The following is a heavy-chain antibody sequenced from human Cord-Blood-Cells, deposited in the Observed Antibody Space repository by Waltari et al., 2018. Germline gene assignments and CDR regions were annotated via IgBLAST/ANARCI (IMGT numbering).Heavy chain of an antibody. V-gene: IGHV1-8*01. CDR2: MNPNSGNT. CDR1: GYTFTSYD. Sequence: QVQLVQSGAEVKKPGASVKVSCKASGYTFTSYDINWVRQATGQGLEWMGWMNPNSGNTGYAQKFQGRVTMTRNTSISTAYMELSSLRSEDTAVYYCARGGTHSSSWYYYYYGMDVWGQGTTVTVSS. CDR3: ARGGTHSSSWYYYYYGMDV. J-gene: IGHJ6*02. D-gene: IGHD6-13*01.